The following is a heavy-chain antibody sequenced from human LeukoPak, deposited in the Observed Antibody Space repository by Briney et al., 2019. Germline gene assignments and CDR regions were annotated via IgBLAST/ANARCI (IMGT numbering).Heavy chain of an antibody. CDR1: GFTFSHFG. D-gene: IGHD4-11*01. V-gene: IGHV3-33*06. Sequence: PGRSLRLSCAASGFTFSHFGMHWVRQAPGKGLEWVAVIWNDGSNEYYADSVKGRFTISRDNSKNTVSLQMNSLRDEDTAVYYCAKDAQRGFDDSNSLEYWGQGTLVTVSS. J-gene: IGHJ4*02. CDR2: IWNDGSNE. CDR3: AKDAQRGFDDSNSLEY.